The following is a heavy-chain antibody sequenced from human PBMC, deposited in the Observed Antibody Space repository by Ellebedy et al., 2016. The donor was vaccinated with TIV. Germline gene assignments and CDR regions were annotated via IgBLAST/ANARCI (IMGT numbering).Heavy chain of an antibody. CDR1: GFTFSSYG. CDR3: ARETVGEMATIRFDY. Sequence: GGSLRLSXAASGFTFSSYGMHWVRQAPGKGLEWVAVISYDGSNKYYADSVKGRFTISRDNSKNTLYLQMNSLRAEDTAVYYCARETVGEMATIRFDYWGQGTLVTVSS. J-gene: IGHJ4*02. D-gene: IGHD5-24*01. V-gene: IGHV3-30*03. CDR2: ISYDGSNK.